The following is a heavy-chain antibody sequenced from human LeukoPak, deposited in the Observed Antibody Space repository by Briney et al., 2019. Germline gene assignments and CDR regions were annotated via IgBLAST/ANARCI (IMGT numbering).Heavy chain of an antibody. CDR2: ISWNSGSI. D-gene: IGHD6-19*01. CDR1: GFTFDDYA. CDR3: AKGARQWLVDAFDI. J-gene: IGHJ3*02. V-gene: IGHV3-9*01. Sequence: PGGSLRLSCAASGFTFDDYAMHWVRQAPGKGLEWVSGISWNSGSIGYADSVKGRFTISRDNAKNSLYLQMNSLRAEDTALYYCAKGARQWLVDAFDIWGQGTMVTVSS.